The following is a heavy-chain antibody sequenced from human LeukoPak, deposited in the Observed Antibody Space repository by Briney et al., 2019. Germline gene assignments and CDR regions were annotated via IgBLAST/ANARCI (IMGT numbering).Heavy chain of an antibody. D-gene: IGHD6-13*01. CDR2: INHSGST. CDR3: ARVGGAAGIRYYYYMDV. J-gene: IGHJ6*03. CDR1: GGSFSGYY. Sequence: PSETLSLTCAVYGGSFSGYYWSWIRQPPGKGLEWIGEINHSGSTNYNPSLKSRVTIPVDTSKNQFSLKLSSVTAADTAVYYCARVGGAAGIRYYYYMDVWGKGTTVTVSS. V-gene: IGHV4-34*01.